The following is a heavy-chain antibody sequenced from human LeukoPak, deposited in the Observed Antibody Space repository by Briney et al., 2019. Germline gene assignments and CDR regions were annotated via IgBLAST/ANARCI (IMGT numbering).Heavy chain of an antibody. D-gene: IGHD3-16*01. CDR3: ARAFPWGRRTAFDI. Sequence: SETLSLTCAVYGGSFSGYYWSWIRQPPGKGLEWIGEINHSGRTSYNPSLKSRVTISVDTSKNQFSLKLSSVTAADTAVYYCARAFPWGRRTAFDIWGQGTMVTVSS. J-gene: IGHJ3*02. CDR2: INHSGRT. CDR1: GGSFSGYY. V-gene: IGHV4-34*01.